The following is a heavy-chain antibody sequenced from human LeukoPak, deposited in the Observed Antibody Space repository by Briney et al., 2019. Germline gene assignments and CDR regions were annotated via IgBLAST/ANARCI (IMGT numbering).Heavy chain of an antibody. CDR1: GFSPSTSGMC. D-gene: IGHD2-2*01. Sequence: SGPALVKPTQTLTLTCTFSGFSPSTSGMCVSWIRQPPGKALEWLALIDWDDDKYYSTSLKTRLTISKDTSKNQVVLTMTNMDPVDTATYYCARTLVPAATLTHYYGMDVWGKGTTVTVSS. CDR2: IDWDDDK. CDR3: ARTLVPAATLTHYYGMDV. V-gene: IGHV2-70*01. J-gene: IGHJ6*04.